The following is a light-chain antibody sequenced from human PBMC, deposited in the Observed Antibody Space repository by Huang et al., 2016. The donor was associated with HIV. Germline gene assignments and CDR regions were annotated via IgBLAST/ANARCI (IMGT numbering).Light chain of an antibody. J-gene: IGKJ4*01. V-gene: IGKV1-39*01. CDR1: ENITSF. CDR2: GMA. Sequence: DIQMTQSPSSLSASVGDSVSISCRATENITSFLYWYHQKPGTAPRLLIYGMATLQSGVPSRFSGRGSGTDFTLTIRSLQPEDIGTYYCQQSFSTLTFGGGTKVQIK. CDR3: QQSFSTLT.